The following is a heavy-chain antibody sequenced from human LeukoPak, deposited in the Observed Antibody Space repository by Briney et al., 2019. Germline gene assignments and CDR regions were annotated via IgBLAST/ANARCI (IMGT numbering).Heavy chain of an antibody. Sequence: GGSLRLSCAASGFTFSSYWMSWVRQAPGKGLEWVANIKQDGSEKYYVYSVKGRFTISRDNAKNSLYLQMNSLRAEDTAVYYCARVMRYYDCWSGYYPRHFDYWGQGTLVTVSS. CDR1: GFTFSSYW. D-gene: IGHD3-3*01. CDR3: ARVMRYYDCWSGYYPRHFDY. CDR2: IKQDGSEK. V-gene: IGHV3-7*01. J-gene: IGHJ4*02.